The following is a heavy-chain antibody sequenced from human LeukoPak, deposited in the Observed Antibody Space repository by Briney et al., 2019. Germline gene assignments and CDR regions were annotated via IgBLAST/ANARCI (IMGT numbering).Heavy chain of an antibody. CDR1: GGSISSYY. J-gene: IGHJ4*02. CDR2: IYTSGST. D-gene: IGHD3-22*01. CDR3: ARDQVPNYYDTEYYFDY. Sequence: SETLSLTCTVSGGSISSYYWSWIRQPAGKGLEWIGRIYTSGSTNYNPSLKSRVTMSVDTSKNQFSLKLSSVTAADTAVYYCARDQVPNYYDTEYYFDYWGQGTLVTVSS. V-gene: IGHV4-4*07.